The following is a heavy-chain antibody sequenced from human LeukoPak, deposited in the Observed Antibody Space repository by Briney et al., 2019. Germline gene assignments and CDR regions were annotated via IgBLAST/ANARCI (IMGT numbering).Heavy chain of an antibody. V-gene: IGHV4-59*01. Sequence: PSETLSLTCTVSGGSISSSYWSWIRQPPGKGLEWIGCLFYSGSTNYNPSLKSRVTISVDTSKNRFSLKLSSVTAADTAVYYCARDHDRAFDIWGQGTLVTVSS. CDR3: ARDHDRAFDI. CDR2: LFYSGST. D-gene: IGHD3-3*01. CDR1: GGSISSSY. J-gene: IGHJ3*02.